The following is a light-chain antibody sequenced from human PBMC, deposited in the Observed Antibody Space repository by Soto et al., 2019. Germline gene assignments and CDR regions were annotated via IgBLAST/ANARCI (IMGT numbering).Light chain of an antibody. V-gene: IGKV3-20*01. J-gene: IGKJ1*01. CDR3: QQYGSIPWT. CDR1: ESVVSSY. Sequence: EIVLTQSPGTLSLSPGERATLSCRATESVVSSYLAWYQLKPGQAPRLLIYDASSRATGIPDRFSGSGSGTDFTLTISRLEPEDFAVYYCQQYGSIPWTFGQGTKVAIK. CDR2: DAS.